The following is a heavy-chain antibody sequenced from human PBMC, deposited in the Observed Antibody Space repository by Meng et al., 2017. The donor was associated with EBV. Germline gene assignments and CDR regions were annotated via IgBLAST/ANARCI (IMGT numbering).Heavy chain of an antibody. D-gene: IGHD3-10*01. CDR2: LIPMSGAP. J-gene: IGHJ4*02. CDR3: ASESGRGFTPDY. CDR1: GGTFRSDA. V-gene: IGHV1-69*01. Sequence: QVQMQQSGAGVKKPGVSVKVSCRTSGGTFRSDAVSWVRQAPGQGLEWMGGLIPMSGAPHYAQKFQDRVTIIADESTSTHSMELNNLRFEDTAMYYCASESGRGFTPDYWGQGTLVTVSS.